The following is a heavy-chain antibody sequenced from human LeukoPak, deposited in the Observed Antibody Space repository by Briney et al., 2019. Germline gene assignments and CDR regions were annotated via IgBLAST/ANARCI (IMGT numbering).Heavy chain of an antibody. CDR2: INHSGST. Sequence: MSSETLSLTCAVYGGPFSGYYWSWIRQPPGKGLEWIGEINHSGSTNYNPSLKSRVTISVDTSKNQFSLKLSSVTAADTAVYYCAREEVTSPYFDLWGRGTLVTVSS. V-gene: IGHV4-34*01. D-gene: IGHD5-18*01. CDR1: GGPFSGYY. CDR3: AREEVTSPYFDL. J-gene: IGHJ2*01.